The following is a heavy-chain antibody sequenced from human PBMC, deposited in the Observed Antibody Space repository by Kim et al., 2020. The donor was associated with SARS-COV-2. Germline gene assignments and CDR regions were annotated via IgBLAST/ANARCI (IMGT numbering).Heavy chain of an antibody. J-gene: IGHJ4*02. V-gene: IGHV3-23*01. CDR3: VPSRIGGNEMATVD. D-gene: IGHD4-4*01. CDR1: GFTFSSYA. CDR2: ISTSGGST. Sequence: GGSLRLSCAASGFTFSSYAMSWVRQAPGKGLEWVSVISTSGGSTSYADSVKGRFTISRDNSKNTLNLQMNSLRVEDTAVYYCVPSRIGGNEMATVDWGQGTLVTVSS.